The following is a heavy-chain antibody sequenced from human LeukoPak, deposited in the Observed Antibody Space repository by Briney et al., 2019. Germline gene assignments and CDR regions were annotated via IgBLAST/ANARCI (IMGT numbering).Heavy chain of an antibody. V-gene: IGHV3-21*04. Sequence: GGSLRLSCAASGFTVSSNYMSWVRQAPGKGLEWVSSISSGSSYIYYADSVKGRFTISRDNAKNSLYLQMNSLRSEDTAVYYCARDYNPWVIRYSYGYESLPPSRENWFDPWGQGTLVTVSS. CDR1: GFTVSSNY. CDR3: ARDYNPWVIRYSYGYESLPPSRENWFDP. D-gene: IGHD5-18*01. CDR2: ISSGSSYI. J-gene: IGHJ5*02.